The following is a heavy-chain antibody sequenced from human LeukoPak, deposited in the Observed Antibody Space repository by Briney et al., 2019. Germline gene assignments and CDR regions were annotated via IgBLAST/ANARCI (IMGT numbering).Heavy chain of an antibody. D-gene: IGHD3-3*01. J-gene: IGHJ3*02. CDR1: GDSITSYY. CDR3: ARPASAYYVNEGFDI. Sequence: SETLSLTCTVSGDSITSYYWNWIRQPPGKGLERIGHIYLSGSTNYNPSLKSRVTTSVDTSKNQISLKLSSVTAADTAVYYCARPASAYYVNEGFDIWGQGTMVTVSS. V-gene: IGHV4-59*01. CDR2: IYLSGST.